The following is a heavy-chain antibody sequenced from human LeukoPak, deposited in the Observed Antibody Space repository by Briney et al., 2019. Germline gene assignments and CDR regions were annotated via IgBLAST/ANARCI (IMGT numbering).Heavy chain of an antibody. CDR3: ARAPHYYGSGSYYNEGAFDI. CDR2: IYPGDSDT. J-gene: IGHJ3*02. CDR1: GYRFTSYW. V-gene: IGHV5-51*01. Sequence: GEPLKISCKGSGYRFTSYWIGWVRQLPGKGLEWMGIIYPGDSDTRYSPSFQGQVTISADKSISTAYLQWSSLKASDTAMYYCARAPHYYGSGSYYNEGAFDIWGQGTMVTVSS. D-gene: IGHD3-10*01.